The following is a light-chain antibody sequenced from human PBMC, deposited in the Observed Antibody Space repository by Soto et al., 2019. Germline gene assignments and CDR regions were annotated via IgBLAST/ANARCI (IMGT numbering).Light chain of an antibody. CDR3: RQRINWPLT. V-gene: IGKV3-11*01. CDR1: QSVSIY. CDR2: DGS. J-gene: IGKJ4*01. Sequence: EIVLTQSPATLSLSPGEIATLSCRASQSVSIYLAWYQQKPGQAPRLLIYDGSKRATGIPARFSGSGSGTDFTLTISSLEPEDFVVYYCRQRINWPLTFGGGTKVDIK.